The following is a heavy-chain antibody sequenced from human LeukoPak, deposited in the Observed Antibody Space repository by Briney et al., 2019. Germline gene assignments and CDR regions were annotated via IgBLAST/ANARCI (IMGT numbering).Heavy chain of an antibody. CDR2: ISYDGSNK. J-gene: IGHJ4*02. Sequence: PGRSLRLSCAASGFTFSSYAMHWVRQAPGKGLEWVAVISYDGSNKYYADSMKGRFTISRDNSKNTLYLQMNSLRAEDTAVYYCAHLGVVPAAKATEDYWGQGTLVTVSS. CDR3: AHLGVVPAAKATEDY. V-gene: IGHV3-30*01. CDR1: GFTFSSYA. D-gene: IGHD2-2*01.